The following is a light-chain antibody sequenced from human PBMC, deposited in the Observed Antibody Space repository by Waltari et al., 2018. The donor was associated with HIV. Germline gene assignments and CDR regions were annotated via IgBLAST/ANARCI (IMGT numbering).Light chain of an antibody. V-gene: IGKV1-5*03. J-gene: IGKJ1*01. CDR3: QQDNPYST. CDR1: QSISTS. Sequence: IQLTQSPSTLSASIGDRVTLSCRASQSISTSLAWYQQKPGKAPKLLIYKASSLNSGVPPRFSGRGSGTDCTLTISSLQSDDFATDYCQQDNPYSTFGQGTKVELK. CDR2: KAS.